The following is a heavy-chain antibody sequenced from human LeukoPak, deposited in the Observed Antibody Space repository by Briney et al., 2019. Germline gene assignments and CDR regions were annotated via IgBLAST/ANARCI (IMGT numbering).Heavy chain of an antibody. CDR1: GFTFSSYW. J-gene: IGHJ4*02. CDR3: AKSDDYWSGYYINFDY. CDR2: ISGSGGST. D-gene: IGHD3-3*01. Sequence: PGGSLRLSCAASGFTFSSYWMSWVRQAPGKGLEWVSGISGSGGSTYYADSVKGRFTISRDNSKNTLNLQMNSLRAEDTAVYYCAKSDDYWSGYYINFDYWGQGTLVTVSS. V-gene: IGHV3-23*01.